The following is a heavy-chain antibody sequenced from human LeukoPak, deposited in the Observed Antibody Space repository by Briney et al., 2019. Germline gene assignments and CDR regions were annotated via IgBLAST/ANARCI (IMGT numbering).Heavy chain of an antibody. Sequence: GASVKVSCKASGGTFSSYAISWVRQAPGQGLEWMGGIIPIFGTANYAQKFQGRVTITADESTSTAYMELSSLRSEDTAVYYCARGCSSTSCYGYAPNWFDPWGQGTLVTVSS. V-gene: IGHV1-69*13. CDR1: GGTFSSYA. CDR3: ARGCSSTSCYGYAPNWFDP. J-gene: IGHJ5*02. D-gene: IGHD2-2*01. CDR2: IIPIFGTA.